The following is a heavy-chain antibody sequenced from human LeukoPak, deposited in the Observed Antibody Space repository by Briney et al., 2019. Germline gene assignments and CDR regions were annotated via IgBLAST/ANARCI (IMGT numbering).Heavy chain of an antibody. Sequence: GSLRLSCAASGFTFTTYWMSWVRQPPGKGLEWIGEIYHSGSTNYNPSLKSRVTISVDKSKNQFSLKLSSVTAADTAVYYCSRSSSFDYWGQGTLVTVSS. V-gene: IGHV4-4*02. CDR1: GFTFTTYW. CDR2: IYHSGST. J-gene: IGHJ4*02. CDR3: SRSSSFDY.